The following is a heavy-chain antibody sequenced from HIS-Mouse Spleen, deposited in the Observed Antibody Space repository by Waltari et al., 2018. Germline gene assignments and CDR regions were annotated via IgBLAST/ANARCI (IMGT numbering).Heavy chain of an antibody. CDR1: GFTFSSYW. Sequence: EVQLVESGGGLVQPGGSLRLSCAASGFTFSSYWMSWVRQAPGKGLEWVANIKQDGSEKYYVDSVKGRFTISRDNAKNSLYLQMNSLRAEDTAVYYCARYRRIAAAGKAFDIWGQGTMVTVSS. CDR2: IKQDGSEK. J-gene: IGHJ3*02. V-gene: IGHV3-7*01. D-gene: IGHD6-13*01. CDR3: ARYRRIAAAGKAFDI.